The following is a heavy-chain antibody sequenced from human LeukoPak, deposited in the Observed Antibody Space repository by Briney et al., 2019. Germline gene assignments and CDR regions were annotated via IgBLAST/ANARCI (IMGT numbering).Heavy chain of an antibody. D-gene: IGHD1-1*01. J-gene: IGHJ5*02. Sequence: ASVKVSCKVSGYTFTDYYMHWVQQAPGKGLEWMGLVDPEDGETIYAEKFQGRVTITADPSTDTAYMELSSLRSEDTAVYYCARGTIWNWFDPWGQGTLVTVSS. CDR2: VDPEDGET. CDR1: GYTFTDYY. CDR3: ARGTIWNWFDP. V-gene: IGHV1-69-2*01.